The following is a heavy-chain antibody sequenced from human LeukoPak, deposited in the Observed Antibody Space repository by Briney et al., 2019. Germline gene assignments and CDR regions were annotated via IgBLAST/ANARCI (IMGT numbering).Heavy chain of an antibody. D-gene: IGHD7-27*01. CDR1: GFTFSSYA. CDR2: IGGGGENT. V-gene: IGHV3-23*01. CDR3: AKVLTGSQDY. Sequence: GGSLRLSCAASGFTFSSYAMSWVRQAPGKELEWLSTIGGGGENTYYADSVRGRFTISRDNSKNTVYLQMKSLRAEDTAVYFCAKVLTGSQDYWGQGTLVTVSS. J-gene: IGHJ4*02.